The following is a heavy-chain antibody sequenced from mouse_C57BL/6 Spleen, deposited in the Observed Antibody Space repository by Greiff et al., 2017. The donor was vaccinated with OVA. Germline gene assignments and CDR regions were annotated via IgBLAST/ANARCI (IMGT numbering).Heavy chain of an antibody. D-gene: IGHD1-1*01. Sequence: EVKLVESGPELVKPGASVKISCKASGYSFTGYYMNWVKQSPEKSLEWIGEINPSTGGTTYNQKFKAKATLTVDKSSSTAYMQLKSLTSEDSAVYYCAREGITTVVGDWYFDVWGTGTTVTVSS. CDR3: AREGITTVVGDWYFDV. V-gene: IGHV1-42*01. J-gene: IGHJ1*03. CDR1: GYSFTGYY. CDR2: INPSTGGT.